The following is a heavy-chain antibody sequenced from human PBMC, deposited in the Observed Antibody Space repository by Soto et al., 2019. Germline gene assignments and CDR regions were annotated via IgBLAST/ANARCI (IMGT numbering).Heavy chain of an antibody. CDR2: IIPIFGTA. Sequence: QVQLVQSGAEVKKPGSSVKVSCKASGGTFSSYAISWVRQAPGQGLEWMGGIIPIFGTANYAQKFQGRVTITADESTSTAYMELSSLRSEDTAVYYCARGKMYYDFGSGYSDAFDIWGQGTMVTVSS. V-gene: IGHV1-69*01. J-gene: IGHJ3*02. CDR1: GGTFSSYA. D-gene: IGHD3-3*01. CDR3: ARGKMYYDFGSGYSDAFDI.